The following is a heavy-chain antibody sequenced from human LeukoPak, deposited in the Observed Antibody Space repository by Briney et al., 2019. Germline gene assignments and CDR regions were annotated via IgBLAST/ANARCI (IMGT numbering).Heavy chain of an antibody. CDR2: TSSDSGTI. J-gene: IGHJ4*02. V-gene: IGHV3-48*02. CDR1: GFTFSAYH. Sequence: GGSLRLSCASSGFTFSAYHMNWVRQAPGKGLEWISFTSSDSGTIYYADSVKGRFTISRNNAANSLYLQMNNLRDEDTAVYYCARRDPFDYWGQGTMVTVSS. CDR3: ARRDPFDY.